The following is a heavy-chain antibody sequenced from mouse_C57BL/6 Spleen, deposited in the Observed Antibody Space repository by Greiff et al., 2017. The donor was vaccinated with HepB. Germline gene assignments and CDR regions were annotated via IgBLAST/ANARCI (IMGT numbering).Heavy chain of an antibody. J-gene: IGHJ4*01. CDR2: IDPSDSYT. CDR3: ARRYYYGSSFYYAMDY. CDR1: GYTFTSYW. D-gene: IGHD1-1*01. V-gene: IGHV1-50*01. Sequence: QVHVKQPGAELVKPGASVKLSCKASGYTFTSYWMQWVKQRPGQGLEWIGEIDPSDSYTNYNQKFKGKATLTVDTSSSTAYMQLSSLTSEDSAVYYCARRYYYGSSFYYAMDYWGQGTSVTVSS.